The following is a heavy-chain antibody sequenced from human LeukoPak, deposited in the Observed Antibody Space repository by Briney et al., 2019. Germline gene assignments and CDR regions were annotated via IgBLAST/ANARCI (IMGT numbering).Heavy chain of an antibody. CDR2: IYYTGST. D-gene: IGHD3-10*01. Sequence: SETLSLTCTVSGVSSTTYYWSWIRQPPGKGLEWIGYIYYTGSTNYNPSLKSRVTISADTSKNEFSLRLTSVTAADTAVYYCAREANYYGSGSYFEGTFDYWGQGSLVTVSS. CDR1: GVSSTTYY. V-gene: IGHV4-59*01. CDR3: AREANYYGSGSYFEGTFDY. J-gene: IGHJ4*02.